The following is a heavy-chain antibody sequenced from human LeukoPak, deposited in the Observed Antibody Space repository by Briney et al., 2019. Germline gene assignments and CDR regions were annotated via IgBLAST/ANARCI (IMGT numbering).Heavy chain of an antibody. J-gene: IGHJ4*02. CDR1: GFTFSSYA. V-gene: IGHV3-23*01. CDR3: AKSRLPVYFFDY. CDR2: ISGSGGST. Sequence: GGSLRLSCAASGFTFSSYAMSWVRQAPGKGLEWVSAISGSGGSTYYADSVKGRFTISRDNSKNTLYPQMNSLRAEDTAVYYCAKSRLPVYFFDYWGQGTLVTVSS. D-gene: IGHD2-8*01.